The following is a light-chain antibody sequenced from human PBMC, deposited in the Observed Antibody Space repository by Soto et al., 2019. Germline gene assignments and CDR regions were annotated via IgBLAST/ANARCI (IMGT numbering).Light chain of an antibody. CDR3: SSYTSSIAYV. CDR1: SSDVGGYDY. CDR2: DVT. Sequence: QSVLTQPASVSGSPGQSITISCTGTSSDVGGYDYVSWYQQHPGKAPKLMIYDVTNRPSGVSNRFSGSKSGNTASLTISGLQAEYEASYYCSSYTSSIAYVFGTGTKLTVL. J-gene: IGLJ1*01. V-gene: IGLV2-14*01.